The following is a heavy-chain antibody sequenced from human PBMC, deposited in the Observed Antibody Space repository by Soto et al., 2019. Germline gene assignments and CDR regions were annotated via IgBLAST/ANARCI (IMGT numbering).Heavy chain of an antibody. Sequence: GASVKVSCKASGYTFTSYGISWARQAPGQGLEWMGWISAYNGNTNYAQKLQGRVTMTTDTSTSTAYMELRSLRSDDTAVYYCARVPGYSSSWYRWFDPWGQGTLVTVSS. CDR2: ISAYNGNT. J-gene: IGHJ5*02. V-gene: IGHV1-18*01. CDR3: ARVPGYSSSWYRWFDP. CDR1: GYTFTSYG. D-gene: IGHD6-13*01.